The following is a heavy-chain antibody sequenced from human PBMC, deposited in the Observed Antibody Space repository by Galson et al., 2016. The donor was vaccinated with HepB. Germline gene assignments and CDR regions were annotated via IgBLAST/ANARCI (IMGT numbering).Heavy chain of an antibody. CDR1: GSMFHNHA. D-gene: IGHD6-19*01. CDR2: IGGGGGST. J-gene: IGHJ4*02. CDR3: AKVTGGGWIGFEY. V-gene: IGHV3-23*01. Sequence: SLRLSCAASGSMFHNHAMSWVRQAPGRGLVWVSVIGGGGGSTYYADSVKGRFTIHRDNSKNTLYLDMKSLRGEDTARYYCAKVTGGGWIGFEYWGQGTQVTVAS.